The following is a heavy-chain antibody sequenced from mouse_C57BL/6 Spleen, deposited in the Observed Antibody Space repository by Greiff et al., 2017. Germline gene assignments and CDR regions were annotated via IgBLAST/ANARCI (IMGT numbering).Heavy chain of an antibody. CDR1: GYTFTSYW. Sequence: VQLQQPGAELVMPGASVKLSCKASGYTFTSYWMHWVKQRPGQGLEWIGEIDPSDSYTNYNQKFKGKSTLTVDKSSSTAYMQLSSLTSEDSAVYYCARSLRVGYFDVWGTGTTVTVSA. V-gene: IGHV1-69*01. J-gene: IGHJ1*03. CDR2: IDPSDSYT. D-gene: IGHD1-1*01. CDR3: ARSLRVGYFDV.